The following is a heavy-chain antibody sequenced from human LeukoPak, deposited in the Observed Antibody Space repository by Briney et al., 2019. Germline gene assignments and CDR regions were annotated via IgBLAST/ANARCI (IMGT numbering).Heavy chain of an antibody. Sequence: ASVKVSCKASGYTFTSYDINWVRQAPGQGLEWMGWMNPNSGNTGYAQKFQGRVTMTRNTSISTAYMELSSLRSEDTAVYYCVRTYCTNGVCYSSYYYYGMDVWGQGTTVTVSS. CDR2: MNPNSGNT. CDR1: GYTFTSYD. CDR3: VRTYCTNGVCYSSYYYYGMDV. V-gene: IGHV1-8*01. D-gene: IGHD2-8*01. J-gene: IGHJ6*02.